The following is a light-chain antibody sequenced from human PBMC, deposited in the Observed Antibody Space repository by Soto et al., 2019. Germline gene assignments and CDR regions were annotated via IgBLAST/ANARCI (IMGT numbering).Light chain of an antibody. CDR2: ATS. CDR1: QTVSTY. CDR3: QQTYTTPRT. J-gene: IGKJ1*01. Sequence: DTQMTQSPSSLSASVGDRISITCRASQTVSTYLNWYQQKPGKAPTLLISATSTLQSGVPSRFSGSGSGTEFTLTITSLQPEDFATYDCQQTYTTPRTFGQGTKVAIK. V-gene: IGKV1-39*01.